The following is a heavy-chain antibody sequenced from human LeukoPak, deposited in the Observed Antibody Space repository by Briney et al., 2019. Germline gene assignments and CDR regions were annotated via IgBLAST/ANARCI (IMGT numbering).Heavy chain of an antibody. V-gene: IGHV3-21*01. CDR1: GLTFSTYT. D-gene: IGHD6-13*01. J-gene: IGHJ5*02. CDR2: ISSSSSYI. Sequence: GGSLRLSCAASGLTFSTYTMNWVRQAPGKGLEWVSSISSSSSYIYYADSVKGRFTISRDNAKKSLYLQMNSLRAEDTAVYYCARDLRGSSWYAGRGNWFDPWGQGTLVTVSS. CDR3: ARDLRGSSWYAGRGNWFDP.